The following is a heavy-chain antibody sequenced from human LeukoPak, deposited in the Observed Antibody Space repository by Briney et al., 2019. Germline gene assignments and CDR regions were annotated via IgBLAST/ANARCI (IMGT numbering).Heavy chain of an antibody. CDR1: GYTFTGYY. CDR3: ARDLATLDYYYYYGMDV. D-gene: IGHD1-26*01. CDR2: INPNSGGT. Sequence: ASVKVSFKASGYTFTGYYMHWVRQAPGQGLEWMGWINPNSGGTNYAQKFQGRVTMTRDTSISTAYMELSRLRSDDTAVYYCARDLATLDYYYYYGMDVWGQGTTVTVSS. V-gene: IGHV1-2*02. J-gene: IGHJ6*02.